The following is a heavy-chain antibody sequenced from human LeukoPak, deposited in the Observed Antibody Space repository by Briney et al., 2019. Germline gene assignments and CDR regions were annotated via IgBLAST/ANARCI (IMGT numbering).Heavy chain of an antibody. D-gene: IGHD5-12*01. CDR1: GYAFTSYG. Sequence: ASVKVSCKASGYAFTSYGISWVRQAPGQGLERMGWISVYNGNTNYAQKLQGRVTMTTDTSTSTAYMELRSLRSDDTAVYYCARDFMLGDGGYVYYGMDVWGKGTTVTVSS. CDR3: ARDFMLGDGGYVYYGMDV. J-gene: IGHJ6*04. V-gene: IGHV1-18*04. CDR2: ISVYNGNT.